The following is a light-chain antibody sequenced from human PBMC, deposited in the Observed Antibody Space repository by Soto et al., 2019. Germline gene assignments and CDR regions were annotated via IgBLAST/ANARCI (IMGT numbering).Light chain of an antibody. CDR2: DVS. Sequence: QSALTQPASVSGSPGQSITISCTGTSSDVGGYNYVSWYQQHPGKAPKLMIYDVSNRPSGVSNRFSGSKSGNTAYLAISGLQAEDEADYYCSSYTSSSTLVVFGTGTKLTV. V-gene: IGLV2-14*01. CDR1: SSDVGGYNY. J-gene: IGLJ1*01. CDR3: SSYTSSSTLVV.